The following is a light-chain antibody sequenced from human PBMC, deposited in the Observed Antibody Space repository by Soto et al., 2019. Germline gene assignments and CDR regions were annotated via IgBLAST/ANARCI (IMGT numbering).Light chain of an antibody. CDR2: DAS. CDR3: LLRIHWPPNFT. Sequence: EIVLTQSPATLSLSPGERATLSCRASQNGSNYLAWYQQRPGQPPRLLLYDASNRATGIPARFRASGSGTEFTLTSTSLEPEDFAVYYCLLRIHWPPNFTFGPGTKVDL. J-gene: IGKJ3*01. CDR1: QNGSNY. V-gene: IGKV3-11*01.